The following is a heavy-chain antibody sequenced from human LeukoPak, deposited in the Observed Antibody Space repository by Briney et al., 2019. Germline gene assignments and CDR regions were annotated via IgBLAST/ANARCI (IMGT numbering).Heavy chain of an antibody. CDR1: GFTHSNYW. J-gene: IGHJ4*02. CDR2: IKPDGSEK. Sequence: GGSLRLSCAASGFTHSNYWMTWVRQAPGKGLEWVANIKPDGSEKYYVDSVKGRFTISRDNAKNSLYLQMNSLRAEDTAVYYCARDQTPFVWGQGTLVTVSS. CDR3: ARDQTPFV. V-gene: IGHV3-7*01.